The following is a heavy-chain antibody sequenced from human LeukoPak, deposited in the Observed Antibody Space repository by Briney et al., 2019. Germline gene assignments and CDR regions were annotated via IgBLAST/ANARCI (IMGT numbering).Heavy chain of an antibody. J-gene: IGHJ3*02. D-gene: IGHD2-2*01. V-gene: IGHV4-30-2*01. CDR1: GGSISSGGYY. Sequence: SQTLSLTCTVSGGSISSGGYYWSWIRQPPGKGLEWIGYIYHSGSTYYNPSLKSRVTISVDRSKNQFSLKLSSVTAADTAVYYCAKGRYCSSTSCYDGAFDIWGQGTMVTVSS. CDR2: IYHSGST. CDR3: AKGRYCSSTSCYDGAFDI.